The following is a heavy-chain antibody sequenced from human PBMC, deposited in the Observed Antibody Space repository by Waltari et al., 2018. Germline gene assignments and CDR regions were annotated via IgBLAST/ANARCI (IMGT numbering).Heavy chain of an antibody. V-gene: IGHV4-59*01. CDR2: VHYSGST. CDR3: ARDYGAGSYYSRPLDT. D-gene: IGHD3-10*01. CDR1: GGSITGYH. J-gene: IGHJ5*02. Sequence: QVHLQESGPGLVKSSETLSLICSVSGGSITGYHWSWVRQPPGKGLVSIGYVHYSGSTNYNPSLKSRVTIALETSKNQFSLTLTSVTAADTAVYYCARDYGAGSYYSRPLDTWGQGTLVTVPS.